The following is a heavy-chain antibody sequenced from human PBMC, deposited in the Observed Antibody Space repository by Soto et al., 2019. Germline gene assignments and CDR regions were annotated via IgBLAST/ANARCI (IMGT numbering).Heavy chain of an antibody. CDR1: GFTFSRHG. CDR3: ARDDDYPDNGFDY. D-gene: IGHD4-17*01. CDR2: ILNDASGH. Sequence: GGSLRLSCAASGFTFSRHGMHWVRQTPGKGLEWLAVILNDASGHWYADSVKGRFTISRDNFENTLYLQMNGLRLEDTAMYYCARDDDYPDNGFDYWGQGTLGTVSS. J-gene: IGHJ4*02. V-gene: IGHV3-33*01.